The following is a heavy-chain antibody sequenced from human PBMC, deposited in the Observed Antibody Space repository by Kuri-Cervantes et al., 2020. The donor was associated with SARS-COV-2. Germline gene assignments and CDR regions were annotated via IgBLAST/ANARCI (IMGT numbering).Heavy chain of an antibody. V-gene: IGHV3-23*01. CDR1: GFTFSSYA. Sequence: GESLKISCAASGFTFSSYAMSWVRQAPGKGLEWVSAISGSSGSTYYADSVKGRFTISRDNSKNTLYLQMNSLRAEDTAVYYCAKDHMAAMVRGPRGYFDYWGQGTLVTVSS. CDR2: ISGSSGST. CDR3: AKDHMAAMVRGPRGYFDY. D-gene: IGHD3-10*01. J-gene: IGHJ4*02.